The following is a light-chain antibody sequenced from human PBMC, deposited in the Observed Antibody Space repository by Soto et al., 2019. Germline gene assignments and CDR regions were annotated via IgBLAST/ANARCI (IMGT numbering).Light chain of an antibody. CDR3: QQSYYNPT. Sequence: DIQMTQSPSSLSASVGDRVTITCRASQSISSYLNWYQQKPGKAPKLLIYAASSLQSGVPSRFSGSGSGTDFTLTISSLQHEDFATYYCQQSYYNPTFGQGTKVDNK. CDR2: AAS. V-gene: IGKV1-39*01. J-gene: IGKJ1*01. CDR1: QSISSY.